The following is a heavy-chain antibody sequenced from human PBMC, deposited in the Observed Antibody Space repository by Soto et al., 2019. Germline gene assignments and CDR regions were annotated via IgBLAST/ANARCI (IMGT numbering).Heavy chain of an antibody. CDR3: AREEYYYDSSGPVNWFDP. CDR1: GYTFTSYA. Sequence: ASVKVSCKASGYTFTSYAMHWVRQAPGQRLEWMGWINAGNGNTKYSQKFQGRVTITRDTSASTAYMELSSLRSEDTAVYYCAREEYYYDSSGPVNWFDPWGQGTLVTVSS. V-gene: IGHV1-3*01. J-gene: IGHJ5*02. CDR2: INAGNGNT. D-gene: IGHD3-22*01.